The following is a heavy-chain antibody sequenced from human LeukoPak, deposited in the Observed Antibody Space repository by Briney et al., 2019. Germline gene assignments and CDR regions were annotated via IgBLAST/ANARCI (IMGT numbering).Heavy chain of an antibody. Sequence: ASVKVSCKASGGTFSSYAISWVRQAPGQGLEWMGGIIPIFGTANYAQKFQGRVTMTRDTSTSTVYMELSSLRSEDTAVYYCARDYSRGHYYDSSGLYWGQGTLVTVSS. CDR2: IIPIFGTA. CDR1: GGTFSSYA. J-gene: IGHJ4*02. D-gene: IGHD3-22*01. V-gene: IGHV1-69*05. CDR3: ARDYSRGHYYDSSGLY.